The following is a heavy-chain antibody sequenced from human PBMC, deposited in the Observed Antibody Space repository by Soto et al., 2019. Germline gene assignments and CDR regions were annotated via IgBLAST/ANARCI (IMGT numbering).Heavy chain of an antibody. CDR1: GGSISSGGYY. V-gene: IGHV4-31*03. CDR2: IYYSGST. CDR3: ARTGIAAAGTELLNGFDP. J-gene: IGHJ5*02. Sequence: PSETLSLTCTVSGGSISSGGYYWSWIRQHPGKGLEWIGYIYYSGSTYYNPSLKSRVTISVDTSKNQFSLKLSSVTAADTAVYYCARTGIAAAGTELLNGFDPWGQGTLVTVSS. D-gene: IGHD6-13*01.